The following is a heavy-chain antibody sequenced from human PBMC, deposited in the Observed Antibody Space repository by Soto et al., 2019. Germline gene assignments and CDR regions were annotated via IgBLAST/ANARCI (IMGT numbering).Heavy chain of an antibody. CDR3: AKGGGQWLFTSALNC. J-gene: IGHJ4*02. CDR2: VSHDGRNT. D-gene: IGHD6-19*01. V-gene: IGHV3-30*18. CDR1: GFTFSDYA. Sequence: VQLVESGGGVVQPGRSLRLSCAASGFTFSDYAMHWVRQAPGKGLEWVAVVSHDGRNTHYADSVKGRFTISRDSPKNTLSLEMTSRMAEETAVYYWAKGGGQWLFTSALNCWAQGVLLTVSS.